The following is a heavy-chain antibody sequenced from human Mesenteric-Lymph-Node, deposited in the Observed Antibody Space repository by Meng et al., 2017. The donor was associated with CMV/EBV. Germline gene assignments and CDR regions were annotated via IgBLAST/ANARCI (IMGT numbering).Heavy chain of an antibody. Sequence: VQLVQSRAEVGKPGASVMVSCKASGYTFTDFYIHWVRQAPGQGLEWMGRINPNSGVSNSAQNFQGRVTMTRDTSISTAYMELSSLRSDDTAVYYCARTNNWGFDYWGQGTLVTVSS. CDR3: ARTNNWGFDY. CDR2: INPNSGVS. CDR1: GYTFTDFY. V-gene: IGHV1-2*06. J-gene: IGHJ4*02. D-gene: IGHD3-16*01.